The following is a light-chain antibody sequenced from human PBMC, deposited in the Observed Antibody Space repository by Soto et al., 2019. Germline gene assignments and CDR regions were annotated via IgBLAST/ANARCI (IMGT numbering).Light chain of an antibody. V-gene: IGLV2-11*01. Sequence: QSALTQPRSVSGSPGQSVAISCTGTSSDVGGYNYVSWYQQHPDKAPKLMMSDVSRRPSGVPDRFSGSKSGNTASLTISGLQAEDEADYYCCSYAGSYYVFGTGTKLTVL. CDR1: SSDVGGYNY. J-gene: IGLJ1*01. CDR3: CSYAGSYYV. CDR2: DVS.